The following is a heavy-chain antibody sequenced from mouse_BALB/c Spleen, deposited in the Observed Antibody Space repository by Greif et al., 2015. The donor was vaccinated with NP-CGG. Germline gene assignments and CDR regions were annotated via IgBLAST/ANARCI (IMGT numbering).Heavy chain of an antibody. D-gene: IGHD2-3*01. Sequence: QVQLQQSGAELAKPGASVKMSCKASGYTFTSYWMHWVKQRPGQGLEWIGYINPSTGYTEYNQKFKDKATLTADKSSSTAYMQLSSLTSEDSAVYYCARVYDGYFAYWGQGTLVTVSA. V-gene: IGHV1-7*01. CDR2: INPSTGYT. J-gene: IGHJ3*01. CDR1: GYTFTSYW. CDR3: ARVYDGYFAY.